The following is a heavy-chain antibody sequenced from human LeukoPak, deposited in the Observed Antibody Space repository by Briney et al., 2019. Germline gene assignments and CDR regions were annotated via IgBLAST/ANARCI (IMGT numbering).Heavy chain of an antibody. CDR3: ARDYAFDY. Sequence: GGSLRLSCAASGFTFSSYAMSWVRQAPGKGLEWVSVIYDDGTIYYADSVKGRFTISRDNSRNTVFLQMNSLRAEDTAVYYCARDYAFDYWGQGTLVTVSS. CDR1: GFTFSSYA. CDR2: IYDDGTI. D-gene: IGHD3-16*01. V-gene: IGHV3-23*03. J-gene: IGHJ4*02.